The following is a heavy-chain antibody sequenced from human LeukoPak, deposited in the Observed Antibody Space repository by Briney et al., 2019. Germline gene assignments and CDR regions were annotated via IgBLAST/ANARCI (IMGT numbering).Heavy chain of an antibody. CDR1: GFTVSSNY. V-gene: IGHV3-66*01. CDR2: IYGGGST. CDR3: ARDLAYYDSSGYYSN. Sequence: GGSLRLSCAASGFTVSSNYMSWVRQAPGKGLEWVSVIYGGGSTYYADSVKGRFTISRDNSKNTLYLQMNSLRAEDTAVYYCARDLAYYDSSGYYSNWGQGTLVTVSS. D-gene: IGHD3-22*01. J-gene: IGHJ4*02.